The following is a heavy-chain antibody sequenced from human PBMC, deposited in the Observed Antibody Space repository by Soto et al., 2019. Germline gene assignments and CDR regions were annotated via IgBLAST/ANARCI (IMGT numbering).Heavy chain of an antibody. V-gene: IGHV3-30-3*01. CDR2: ISYDGSNK. CDR1: GFTFSSYA. D-gene: IGHD6-19*01. CDR3: ARESEQWLNNRAEYFQH. Sequence: QVQLVESGGGVVQPGRSLRLSCAASGFTFSSYAMHWVRQAPGKGLEWVAVISYDGSNKYYADSVKGRFTISRDNSXNXVYVQMNSLRAEDTAVYYCARESEQWLNNRAEYFQHWGQGTLVTVSS. J-gene: IGHJ1*01.